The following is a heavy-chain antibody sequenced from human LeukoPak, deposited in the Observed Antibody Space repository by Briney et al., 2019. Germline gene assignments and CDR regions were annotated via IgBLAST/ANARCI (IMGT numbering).Heavy chain of an antibody. D-gene: IGHD3-9*01. CDR1: GGTLSSYA. V-gene: IGHV1-69*13. Sequence: ASVKVSCKASGGTLSSYAISWVRQAPGQGLEWMGGIIPIFGTANYAQKFQGRVTITADESTSTAYMELSSLRSEDTAVYYCAREGPSDNNWFDPWGQGTLVTVSS. CDR2: IIPIFGTA. J-gene: IGHJ5*02. CDR3: AREGPSDNNWFDP.